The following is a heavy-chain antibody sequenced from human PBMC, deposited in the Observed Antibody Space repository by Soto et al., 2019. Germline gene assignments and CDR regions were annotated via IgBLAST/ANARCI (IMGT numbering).Heavy chain of an antibody. CDR2: ISYDGSNK. CDR1: GFTFSSYA. Sequence: QVQLVESGGGVVQPGRSLRLSCAASGFTFSSYAMHWVRQAPGKGLEWVAVISYDGSNKYYADSVKGRFTISRDNSKNTLYLQMNSLRAEDTAVYYCARDRTGCSGGSCYYYFDYWGQGTLVTVSS. CDR3: ARDRTGCSGGSCYYYFDY. J-gene: IGHJ4*02. D-gene: IGHD2-15*01. V-gene: IGHV3-30-3*01.